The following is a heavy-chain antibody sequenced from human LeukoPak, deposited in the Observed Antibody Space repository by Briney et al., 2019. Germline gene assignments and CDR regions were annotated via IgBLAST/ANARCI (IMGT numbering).Heavy chain of an antibody. D-gene: IGHD6-13*01. CDR3: ARDPPDLYSSNWYDDY. Sequence: ASVKVSCKASGYTSTGYYMHWVPHAPGQGLEWMGWINPNSGGTNYAQKFQGRVTMTRDTSISTAYMELSRLRSDDTAVYYCARDPPDLYSSNWYDDYWGQGTLVTVSS. CDR2: INPNSGGT. V-gene: IGHV1-2*02. CDR1: GYTSTGYY. J-gene: IGHJ4*02.